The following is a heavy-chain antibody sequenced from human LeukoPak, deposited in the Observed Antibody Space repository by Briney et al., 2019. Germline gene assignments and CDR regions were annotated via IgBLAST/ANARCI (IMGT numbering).Heavy chain of an antibody. V-gene: IGHV1-69*13. Sequence: ASVKVSCKASGGTFSSYAISWVRQAPGQGLEWMGGIIPIFGTANYAQKFQGRVTITADESTSTAYMELSSLRSGDTAVYYCARATYCGGDCYPYYYYGMDVWGQGTTVTVSS. D-gene: IGHD2-21*02. CDR1: GGTFSSYA. CDR2: IIPIFGTA. CDR3: ARATYCGGDCYPYYYYGMDV. J-gene: IGHJ6*02.